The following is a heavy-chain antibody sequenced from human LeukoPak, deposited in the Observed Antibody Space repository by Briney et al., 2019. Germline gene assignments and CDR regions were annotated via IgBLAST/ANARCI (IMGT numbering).Heavy chain of an antibody. V-gene: IGHV3-23*01. CDR3: AKGSRMKYYYDSSGYYTD. CDR1: GFTFSSYA. CDR2: ISGSGGST. D-gene: IGHD3-22*01. J-gene: IGHJ4*02. Sequence: GGSLRLSCAASGFTFSSYAMSWVRQAPGKGLEWVSAISGSGGSTYYADSVKGRFTISGDNSKNTLYLQMNSLRAEDTAVYYCAKGSRMKYYYDSSGYYTDWGQGTLVTVSS.